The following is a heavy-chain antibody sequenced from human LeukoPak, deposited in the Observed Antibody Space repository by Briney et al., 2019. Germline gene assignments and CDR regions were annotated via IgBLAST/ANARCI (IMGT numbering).Heavy chain of an antibody. CDR2: ISFDGSNQ. D-gene: IGHD5-24*01. V-gene: IGHV3-30*04. CDR1: GFTYRTFA. J-gene: IGHJ4*02. CDR3: ATQAEGYNSYFDY. Sequence: GGSLRLSCAASGFTYRTFAMHWVRQAPGKGLEWVASISFDGSNQYAADSVKGRFTISRDNSKNTLYLRMNNLRTEDTAVYYCATQAEGYNSYFDYWGQGTLVTVSS.